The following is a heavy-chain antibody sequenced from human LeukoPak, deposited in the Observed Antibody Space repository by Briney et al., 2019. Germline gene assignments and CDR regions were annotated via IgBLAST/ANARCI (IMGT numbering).Heavy chain of an antibody. CDR3: AKDGGCSSTACYSPYYFDY. CDR2: VSYDGNNK. V-gene: IGHV3-30*18. D-gene: IGHD2-2*01. Sequence: GGSLRLSCATSGFTFSSYGMHWVRQAPGRGLEWVAVVSYDGNNKFYADSVKGRFTISRVNSKNTLYLQMNSLRAEDTGVYYCAKDGGCSSTACYSPYYFDYWGQGTLVTVSS. CDR1: GFTFSSYG. J-gene: IGHJ4*02.